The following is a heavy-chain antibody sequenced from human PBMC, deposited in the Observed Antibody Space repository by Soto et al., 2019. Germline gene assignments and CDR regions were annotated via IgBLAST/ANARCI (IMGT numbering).Heavy chain of an antibody. Sequence: QLQLQESGSGLVKPSQTLSLTCAVSGGSISSGGYSWCWMRQPPGKGLEWIAYIYHSGSTYYNPSLKSRVTISVERSKNQFSLKLSSVTAADTAVYYCARGQVVAAQHWGQGTLVTVSS. CDR3: ARGQVVAAQH. CDR2: IYHSGST. CDR1: GGSISSGGYS. V-gene: IGHV4-30-2*01. D-gene: IGHD2-15*01. J-gene: IGHJ4*02.